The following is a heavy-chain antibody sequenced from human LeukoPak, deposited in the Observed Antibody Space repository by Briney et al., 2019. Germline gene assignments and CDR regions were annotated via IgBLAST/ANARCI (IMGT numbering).Heavy chain of an antibody. V-gene: IGHV3-30*04. J-gene: IGHJ4*02. Sequence: PGGSLRLSCAASGFTFSSYAMHWVHQAPGKGREWVAVISYDGSNKCYADSVKGRFTISRDNSKNTLYLQMNSLRAEDTAVYYCARDPLGTRPGFDYWGQGTLVTLSS. D-gene: IGHD1-1*01. CDR2: ISYDGSNK. CDR1: GFTFSSYA. CDR3: ARDPLGTRPGFDY.